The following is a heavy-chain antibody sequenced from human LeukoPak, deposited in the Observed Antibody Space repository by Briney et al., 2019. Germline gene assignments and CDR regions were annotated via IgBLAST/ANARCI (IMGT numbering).Heavy chain of an antibody. Sequence: PGGSLRLSCAASGFTFSDYYMSWIRQAPGKGLEWVSYISSSGSTIYYADSVKGRFTISRDNSKNTLYLQMNSLRAEDTAVYYCAKGGIEYYYDSSGYFDYWGQGTLVTVSS. CDR1: GFTFSDYY. CDR2: ISSSGSTI. V-gene: IGHV3-11*01. J-gene: IGHJ4*02. D-gene: IGHD3-22*01. CDR3: AKGGIEYYYDSSGYFDY.